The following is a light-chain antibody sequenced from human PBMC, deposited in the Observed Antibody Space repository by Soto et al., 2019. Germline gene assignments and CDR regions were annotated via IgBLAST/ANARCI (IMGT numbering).Light chain of an antibody. J-gene: IGKJ4*01. CDR1: QTVSITY. V-gene: IGKV3D-20*02. CDR3: QQRSSWPLT. CDR2: GAS. Sequence: VLTQSPGTLSLSPGESSTLSCRASQTVSITYLTWYQQKPGQAPRLLIFGASTRATGIPARFSGSGSGTDLTLTISSLEPEDFAVYYCQQRSSWPLTFGGGTKVDIK.